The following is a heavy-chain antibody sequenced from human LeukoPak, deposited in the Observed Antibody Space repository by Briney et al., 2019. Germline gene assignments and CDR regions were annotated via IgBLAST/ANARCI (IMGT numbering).Heavy chain of an antibody. Sequence: GGSLRLSCAASGFTFSDYYMSWIRQAPGKGLEWVSFISSSGSIIYYADSVKGRFTISRDTAKNSLYLQMNSLRAEDTAVYYCARTGGEGSLLWFGELLDWGQGTLVTVSS. V-gene: IGHV3-11*04. CDR3: ARTGGEGSLLWFGELLD. J-gene: IGHJ4*02. D-gene: IGHD3-10*01. CDR1: GFTFSDYY. CDR2: ISSSGSII.